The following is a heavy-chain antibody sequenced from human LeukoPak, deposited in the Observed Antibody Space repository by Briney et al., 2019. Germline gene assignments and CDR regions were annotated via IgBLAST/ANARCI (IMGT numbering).Heavy chain of an antibody. J-gene: IGHJ4*02. CDR1: GFTFSSYE. Sequence: PGGSLGLSCAASGFTFSSYEMNWVRQAPGKGLEWVSYISSSGSTIYYADSVKGRFTISRDNAKNSLYLQMNSLRAEDTAVYYCARGPHYDIQGYWGQGTLVTVSS. V-gene: IGHV3-48*03. CDR3: ARGPHYDIQGY. CDR2: ISSSGSTI. D-gene: IGHD3-9*01.